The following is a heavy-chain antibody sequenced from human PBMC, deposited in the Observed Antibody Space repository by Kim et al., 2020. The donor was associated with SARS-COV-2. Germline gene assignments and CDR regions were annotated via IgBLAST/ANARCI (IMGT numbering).Heavy chain of an antibody. V-gene: IGHV1-69*01. J-gene: IGHJ4*02. D-gene: IGHD6-13*01. CDR3: AGRGIAAAGIDY. Sequence: NHAQKFQGRVTITADESTSTAYMELSSLRSEDTAVYYCAGRGIAAAGIDYWGQGTLVTVSS.